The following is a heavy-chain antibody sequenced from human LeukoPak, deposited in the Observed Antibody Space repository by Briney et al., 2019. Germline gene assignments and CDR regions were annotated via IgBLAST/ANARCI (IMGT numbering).Heavy chain of an antibody. CDR3: VVVAGTW. J-gene: IGHJ4*02. V-gene: IGHV3-23*01. CDR2: ITDSGGRT. CDR1: GFTFSSYA. D-gene: IGHD2-15*01. Sequence: GGSLRLSCAASGFTFSSYAMSWVRQAPGKGLEWVSAITDSGGRTYYAASVKGRFTMSRDNSKNTLYLQMTSLRAGDTAVYYCVVVAGTWWGQGTLVTVSS.